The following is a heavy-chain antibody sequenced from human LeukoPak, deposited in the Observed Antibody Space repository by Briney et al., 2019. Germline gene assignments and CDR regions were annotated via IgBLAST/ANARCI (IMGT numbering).Heavy chain of an antibody. D-gene: IGHD3-22*01. Sequence: PGGSLRPSCAASGFTFSSYAMSWVRQAPGKGLEWVSAISGSGGSTYYADSVKGRFTISRDNSKNTLYLQMNSLRAEDTAVYYCAKGITMIVVVIETIDYWGQGTLVTVSS. J-gene: IGHJ4*02. V-gene: IGHV3-23*01. CDR2: ISGSGGST. CDR1: GFTFSSYA. CDR3: AKGITMIVVVIETIDY.